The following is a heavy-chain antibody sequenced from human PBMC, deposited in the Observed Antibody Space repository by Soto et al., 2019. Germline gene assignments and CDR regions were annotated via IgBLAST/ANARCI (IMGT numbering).Heavy chain of an antibody. J-gene: IGHJ6*02. CDR1: GFTLSDYF. D-gene: IGHD3-3*01. CDR3: AREPFYTKDYYGLDV. CDR2: ISRSSSLI. V-gene: IGHV3-48*02. Sequence: EVQLVESGGGLVQPGGSLRLSCAASGFTLSDYFMNWVRQAPGKGLEWVSYISRSSSLIYYADSVKGRFTISRDNAKKSLYLQMNSLRDEDTAVYYCAREPFYTKDYYGLDVWGQGTPVTVSS.